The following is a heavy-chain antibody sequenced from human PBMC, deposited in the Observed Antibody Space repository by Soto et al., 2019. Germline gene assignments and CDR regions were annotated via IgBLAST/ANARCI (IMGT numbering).Heavy chain of an antibody. J-gene: IGHJ4*02. Sequence: QVQLVESGGGVVQPGRSLRLSCAASGFTFSSYAMHWVRQAPGKGLEWVAVISYDGSNKYYADSVKGRFTISRDNSKNTLYLQMNSLRAEDTAVYYCARQPRGYCSGGSCYGIDYWGQGTLVTVSS. CDR1: GFTFSSYA. D-gene: IGHD2-15*01. CDR3: ARQPRGYCSGGSCYGIDY. V-gene: IGHV3-30-3*01. CDR2: ISYDGSNK.